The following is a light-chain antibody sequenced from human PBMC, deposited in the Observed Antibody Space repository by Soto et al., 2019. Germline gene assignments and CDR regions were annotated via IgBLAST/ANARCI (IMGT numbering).Light chain of an antibody. V-gene: IGKV1D-16*01. Sequence: DIQMTQSPSFVSASVGDRFTISCRASQGITSWLAWYQQKPGKAPKLLIYAASTLQGGVPSRFSGSGSGTEFTLTISSLQPDDFATYYCQKYNTYPWTFGQGTKVDI. CDR1: QGITSW. J-gene: IGKJ1*01. CDR2: AAS. CDR3: QKYNTYPWT.